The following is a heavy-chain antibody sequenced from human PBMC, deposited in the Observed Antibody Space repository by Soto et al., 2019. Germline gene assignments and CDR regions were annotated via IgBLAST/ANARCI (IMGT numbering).Heavy chain of an antibody. D-gene: IGHD6-19*01. CDR3: AQAERFWVPFR. CDR1: GFTSGNYA. CDR2: ISGSGLIA. V-gene: IGHV3-23*01. Sequence: PGGSLRLSCSISGFTSGNYAMNWVRQAPGKGLEWLSVISGSGLIAYYADSVKGRSTVSSDKPKSTVVLQLTNLTLEDTAIYYCAQAERFWVPFRWAQGTLVIVSS. J-gene: IGHJ4*02.